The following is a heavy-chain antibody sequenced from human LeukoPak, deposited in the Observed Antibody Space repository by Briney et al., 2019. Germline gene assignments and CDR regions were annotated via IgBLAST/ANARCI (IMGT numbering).Heavy chain of an antibody. CDR3: AREESSGSYIDY. CDR1: GGTFSSYA. D-gene: IGHD3-10*01. Sequence: SVKVSCKASGGTFSSYAISWVRQAPGQGLEWMGRIIPILGIANYAQKFQGRVTITADKSTSTAYMELSSLRSEDTAVYYYAREESSGSYIDYWGQGTLVTVSS. J-gene: IGHJ4*02. CDR2: IIPILGIA. V-gene: IGHV1-69*04.